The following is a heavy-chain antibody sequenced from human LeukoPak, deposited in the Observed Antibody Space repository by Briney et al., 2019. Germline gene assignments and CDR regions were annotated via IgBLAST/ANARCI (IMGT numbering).Heavy chain of an antibody. D-gene: IGHD6-19*01. Sequence: SQTLSLTCTVSGGAISSYYWSWIRQPPGKGLEWIGYIYYSGSTNYNPSLKSRDTISVDTSKNQFSLKLSSVTAADTAVYYCAGRDSSRKYNGFDPWGQGTLVTVSS. J-gene: IGHJ5*02. CDR1: GGAISSYY. V-gene: IGHV4-59*08. CDR3: AGRDSSRKYNGFDP. CDR2: IYYSGST.